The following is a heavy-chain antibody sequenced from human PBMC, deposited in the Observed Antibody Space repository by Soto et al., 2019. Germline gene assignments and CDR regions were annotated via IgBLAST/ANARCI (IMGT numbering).Heavy chain of an antibody. J-gene: IGHJ4*01. Sequence: VQLVKSGDEVTRPGASVKVSCKASGYDFIGHSMHSVRHAPGLGPEWVGWVDGVNGDTKYSEAFKGRVTLTRDRSAITGYMDLASLTSKDTAVYAGARGIRWCAAGDYGLHYVDAWGQGTLVNVSS. CDR3: ARGIRWCAAGDYGLHYVDA. CDR1: GYDFIGHS. CDR2: VDGVNGDT. V-gene: IGHV1-3*01. D-gene: IGHD4-17*01.